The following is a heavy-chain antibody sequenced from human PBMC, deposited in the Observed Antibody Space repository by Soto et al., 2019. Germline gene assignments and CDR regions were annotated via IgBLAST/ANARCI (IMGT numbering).Heavy chain of an antibody. CDR3: AKPYGPRGYYFDY. CDR1: GFTFSSYG. V-gene: IGHV3-30*18. Sequence: PGGSLRLSCAASGFTFSSYGMHWVRQAPGKGLEWVAVISYDGSNKYYADSVKGRFTISRDNSKNTLYLQMNSLRAEDTAVYYCAKPYGPRGYYFDYWGQGTLVTVSS. D-gene: IGHD3-10*01. J-gene: IGHJ4*02. CDR2: ISYDGSNK.